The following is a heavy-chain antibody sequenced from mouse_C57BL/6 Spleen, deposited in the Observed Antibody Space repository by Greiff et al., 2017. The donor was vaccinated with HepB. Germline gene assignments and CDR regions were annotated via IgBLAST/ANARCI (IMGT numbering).Heavy chain of an antibody. CDR2: IYPGDGDT. Sequence: VQLQQSGPELVKPGASVKISCKASGYAFSSSWMNWVKQRPGKGLEWIGRIYPGDGDTNYNGKFTGKATLTADKSSSTAYMQLSSLTSEDSAVYFCARDDGYYVKYFDYWGQGTTLTVSS. CDR3: ARDDGYYVKYFDY. CDR1: GYAFSSSW. J-gene: IGHJ2*01. D-gene: IGHD2-3*01. V-gene: IGHV1-82*01.